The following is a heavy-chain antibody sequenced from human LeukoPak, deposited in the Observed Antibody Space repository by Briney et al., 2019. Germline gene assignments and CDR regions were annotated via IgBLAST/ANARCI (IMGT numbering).Heavy chain of an antibody. Sequence: SETLSLTCTVSGGSISSYYWSRIRQPPGKGLEWIGYIYYSGSTNYNPSLKSRVTISEDTSKNQFSLKLSSVTAVDTVVYYCARDDYYDSSGYYYGGDYWGQGTLVTVSS. CDR3: ARDDYYDSSGYYYGGDY. J-gene: IGHJ4*02. CDR1: GGSISSYY. CDR2: IYYSGST. V-gene: IGHV4-59*12. D-gene: IGHD3-22*01.